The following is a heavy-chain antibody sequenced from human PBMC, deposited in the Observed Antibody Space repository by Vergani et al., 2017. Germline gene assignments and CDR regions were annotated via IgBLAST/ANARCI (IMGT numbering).Heavy chain of an antibody. D-gene: IGHD3-3*01. V-gene: IGHV4-34*01. CDR2: INHSGST. CDR1: GGSFSGYY. J-gene: IGHJ5*02. CDR3: SRGVAPFWSGYRNWFDP. Sequence: QVQLQQWGAGLLKPSETLSLTCAVYGGSFSGYYWSWIRQPPGKGLEWIGEINHSGSTNYNPSLKSRVTISVDTSKNPFSLKLSSVTAADTAVYYCSRGVAPFWSGYRNWFDPWGQGTLVTVSS.